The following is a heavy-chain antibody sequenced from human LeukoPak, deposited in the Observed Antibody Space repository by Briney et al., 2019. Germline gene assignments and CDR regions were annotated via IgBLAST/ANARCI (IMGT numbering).Heavy chain of an antibody. V-gene: IGHV3-74*01. CDR1: GFTFSNYW. CDR3: AANFLPPVGATGY. D-gene: IGHD1-26*01. CDR2: INPDGSST. J-gene: IGHJ4*02. Sequence: HPGGSLRLSCSASGFTFSNYWMHWVRHAPGKGLVWVSRINPDGSSTSYADSVKGRFTISRDNAKNTLYLQMNSLRAEDTAVYYCAANFLPPVGATGYWGQGTLVTVSS.